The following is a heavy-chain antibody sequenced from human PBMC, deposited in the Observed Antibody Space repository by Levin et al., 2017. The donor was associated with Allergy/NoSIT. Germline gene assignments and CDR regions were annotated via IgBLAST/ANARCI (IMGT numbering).Heavy chain of an antibody. J-gene: IGHJ4*02. CDR1: GFTFSGYW. Sequence: GGSLRLSCAASGFTFSGYWMQWVRKAPGKGLVWVSDISSDGSTTRYADSVKGRFTISRDNAKNTVNLQMNSLRAEDTAVYYCARDLTRSFDYWGQGALVTVSS. V-gene: IGHV3-74*01. CDR2: ISSDGSTT. CDR3: ARDLTRSFDY.